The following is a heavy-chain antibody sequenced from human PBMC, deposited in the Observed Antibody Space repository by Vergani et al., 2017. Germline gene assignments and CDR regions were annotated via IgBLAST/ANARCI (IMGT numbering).Heavy chain of an antibody. CDR3: ATKSFGTPGCQIGYFRE. CDR1: GFTSSYYG. D-gene: IGHD1-1*01. V-gene: IGHV3-30*03. J-gene: IGHJ1*01. Sequence: QVHLVESGGGVVQPGRSLRLSCVVSGFTSSYYGMHWVRQAPGKGLEWVAVISHDGTQKYYADSVKGRLTISRDNSKSTRYLQMNSLRTEDTAVYYCATKSFGTPGCQIGYFREWGQGTLVTVSS. CDR2: ISHDGTQK.